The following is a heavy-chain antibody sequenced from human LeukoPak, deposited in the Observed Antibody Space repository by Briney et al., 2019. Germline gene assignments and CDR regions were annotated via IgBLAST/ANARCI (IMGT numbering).Heavy chain of an antibody. CDR1: GYTLTELS. CDR3: ATGLSITMIVGVKPQFDY. V-gene: IGHV1-24*01. Sequence: SVKVSCKVSGYTLTELSMHWVRQAPGKGLEWMGGFDPEDGETIYAQKFQGRVTITEDTSTDTAYMELSRLRSEDTAVYYCATGLSITMIVGVKPQFDYWGQGTLVTVSS. D-gene: IGHD3-22*01. CDR2: FDPEDGET. J-gene: IGHJ4*02.